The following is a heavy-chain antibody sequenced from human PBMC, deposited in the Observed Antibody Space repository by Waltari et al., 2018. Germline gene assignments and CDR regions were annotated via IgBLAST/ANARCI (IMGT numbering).Heavy chain of an antibody. V-gene: IGHV3-33*01. D-gene: IGHD3-10*01. J-gene: IGHJ4*02. CDR1: GFTFSSYG. Sequence: QVQLVESGGGVVQPGRSLRLSWAASGFTFSSYGMHWVRQAPGKWLEWGAVIWYDGSNKYYADSVKGRFTISRDNSKNTLYLQMNSLRAEDTAVYYCAREYLPKGYFDYWGQGTLVTVSS. CDR3: AREYLPKGYFDY. CDR2: IWYDGSNK.